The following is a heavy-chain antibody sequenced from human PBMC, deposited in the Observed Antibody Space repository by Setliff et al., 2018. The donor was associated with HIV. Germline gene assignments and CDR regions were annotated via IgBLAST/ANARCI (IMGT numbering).Heavy chain of an antibody. Sequence: GASVKVSCKASGYTFTSHGISWVRQAPGQGLEWMGWISAYNGNTNYAQKLQGRVTVTTDTSTSTVYMELRLLTSDDTAIYYCAREGHVATPGSSEFDPWGQGTLVTV. V-gene: IGHV1-18*01. J-gene: IGHJ5*02. D-gene: IGHD2-15*01. CDR2: ISAYNGNT. CDR3: AREGHVATPGSSEFDP. CDR1: GYTFTSHG.